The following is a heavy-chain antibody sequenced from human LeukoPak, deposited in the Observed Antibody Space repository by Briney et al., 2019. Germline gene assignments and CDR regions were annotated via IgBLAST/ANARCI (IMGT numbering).Heavy chain of an antibody. Sequence: PGGSLILSCAASGFTFSSYGMHWVRQAPGKGLEWVAVISYDGSNKYYADSVKGRFTISRDNSKNTLYLQMNSLRAEDTAVYYCAKDSEPDYGDYGYFDYWGQGTLVTVSS. CDR1: GFTFSSYG. CDR3: AKDSEPDYGDYGYFDY. CDR2: ISYDGSNK. V-gene: IGHV3-30*18. D-gene: IGHD4-17*01. J-gene: IGHJ4*02.